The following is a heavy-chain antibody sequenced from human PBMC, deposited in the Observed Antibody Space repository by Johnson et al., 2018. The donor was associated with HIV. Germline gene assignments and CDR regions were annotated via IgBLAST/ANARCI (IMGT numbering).Heavy chain of an antibody. CDR2: ISSNGGST. V-gene: IGHV3-64*01. J-gene: IGHJ3*01. Sequence: VQLVESGGGLVQPGGSLRLSCVASGFIFNNYAMHWVRQAPGRRLQYVSAISSNGGSTYYASFAKGRFTISRDNSKNTLFLQMDSLRADDTAVYYCAREGVSGSYYDAFDLWGQGTMVTVSS. CDR1: GFIFNNYA. CDR3: AREGVSGSYYDAFDL. D-gene: IGHD1-26*01.